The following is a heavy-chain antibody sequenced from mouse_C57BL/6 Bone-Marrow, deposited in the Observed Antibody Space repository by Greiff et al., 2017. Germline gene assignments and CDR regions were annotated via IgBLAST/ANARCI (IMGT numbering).Heavy chain of an antibody. CDR3: ARGGTAQALDY. CDR1: GYAFSSSW. D-gene: IGHD3-2*02. V-gene: IGHV1-82*01. J-gene: IGHJ2*01. CDR2: IYPGDGVT. Sequence: VQLQESGPELVKPGASVKISCKASGYAFSSSWMNWVKQRPGKGLEWIGRIYPGDGVTNYNGKFKGKATLTADKSSSTAYMQLSSLTSEDSAVYFCARGGTAQALDYWGQGTTLTVSS.